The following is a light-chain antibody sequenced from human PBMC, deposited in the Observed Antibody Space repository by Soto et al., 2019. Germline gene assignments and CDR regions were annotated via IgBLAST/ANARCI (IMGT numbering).Light chain of an antibody. V-gene: IGKV3-20*01. CDR3: QQCATFPIT. Sequence: EIGLTQSPGTLSLSPGERATLSCRASQSVISNYLAWYQQKPGLAPRLLIYGASSRATGIPDRFSGSGSGTDFTLTISRLEPEDFAVDYCQQCATFPITFGQGTRLEI. CDR2: GAS. J-gene: IGKJ5*01. CDR1: QSVISNY.